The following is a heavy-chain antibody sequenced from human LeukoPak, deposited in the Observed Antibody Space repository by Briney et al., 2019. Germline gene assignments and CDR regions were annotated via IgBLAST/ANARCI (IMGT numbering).Heavy chain of an antibody. J-gene: IGHJ5*02. CDR2: MNPNTGKS. CDR3: ARKTCTSTSCLHP. CDR1: GYTFTSYD. Sequence: ASVKVSCKASGYTFTSYDGNWVRQAAGQGLEWMAWMNPNTGKSGYAQRFQGRVTMTRDTSIDTAYLELSSLGSEDTAVYYCARKTCTSTSCLHPWGQGTLVTVSS. V-gene: IGHV1-8*01. D-gene: IGHD2-2*01.